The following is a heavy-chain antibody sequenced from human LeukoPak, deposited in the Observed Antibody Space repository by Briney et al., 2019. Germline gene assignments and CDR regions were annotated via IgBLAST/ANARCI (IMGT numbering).Heavy chain of an antibody. J-gene: IGHJ4*02. D-gene: IGHD5-24*01. Sequence: SETLSLTCTVSGGSISSYYWSWIRQPPGKGLEWIGSIYYSGSTYYNPSLKSRVTISVDTSKNQFSLKLSSVTAADTAVYYCAKDKGRWLQFDYWGQGTLVTVSS. CDR2: IYYSGST. V-gene: IGHV4-59*05. CDR3: AKDKGRWLQFDY. CDR1: GGSISSYY.